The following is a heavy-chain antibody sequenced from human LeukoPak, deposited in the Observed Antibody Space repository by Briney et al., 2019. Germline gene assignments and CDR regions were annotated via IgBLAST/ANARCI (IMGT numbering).Heavy chain of an antibody. CDR1: GYSFTTYW. Sequence: GESLKISCKGSGYSFTTYWIGWVRQMPGKGLEWMGIIYPRDSDTRYSPSFEGQVTISADKSINTAYLQWSSLKASDTAMYYCVRPVLQYGTYYDIMTGRIGSWGQGTLVTVSS. D-gene: IGHD3-9*01. V-gene: IGHV5-51*01. CDR2: IYPRDSDT. J-gene: IGHJ4*02. CDR3: VRPVLQYGTYYDIMTGRIGS.